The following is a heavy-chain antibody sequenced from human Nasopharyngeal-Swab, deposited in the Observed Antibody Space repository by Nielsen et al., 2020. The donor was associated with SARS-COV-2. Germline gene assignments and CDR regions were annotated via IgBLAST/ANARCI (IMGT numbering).Heavy chain of an antibody. Sequence: VCLAPERGVAWVSGISYDGSNKYYADSVKGRFTISRDNSKNTLYLQMNSLRAEDTAVYYCARDHLYCSGGSCYRNYYGMDVWGQGTTVTVSS. D-gene: IGHD2-15*01. J-gene: IGHJ6*02. CDR3: ARDHLYCSGGSCYRNYYGMDV. CDR2: ISYDGSNK. V-gene: IGHV3-30-3*01.